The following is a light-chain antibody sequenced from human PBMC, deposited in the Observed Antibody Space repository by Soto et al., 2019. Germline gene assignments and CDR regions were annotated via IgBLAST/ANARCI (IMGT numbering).Light chain of an antibody. J-gene: IGKJ4*01. Sequence: DIQMTQSPSSLSASVGDRVTITCRASQSISTYLNWLQQKPGKAPEVLIYGTSSLQSGVPVRFSGSGYGTEFTLSISSLQPEDVATYDCQQTYSRVLSFGGGTKVEIK. CDR1: QSISTY. CDR2: GTS. CDR3: QQTYSRVLS. V-gene: IGKV1-39*01.